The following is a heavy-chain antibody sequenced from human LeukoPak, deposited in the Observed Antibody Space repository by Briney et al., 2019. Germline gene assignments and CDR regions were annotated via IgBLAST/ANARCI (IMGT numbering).Heavy chain of an antibody. J-gene: IGHJ4*02. D-gene: IGHD5-18*01. V-gene: IGHV1-8*02. Sequence: GASVKVSCKASGYIFIGYYMHWMRQAPGQGLEWMGWMNPNSGNTGYAQKFQGRVTMTRNTSISTAYMELSSLRSEDTAVYYCARGLARTSMVTRGGVRFDYWGQGTLVTVSS. CDR3: ARGLARTSMVTRGGVRFDY. CDR1: GYIFIGYY. CDR2: MNPNSGNT.